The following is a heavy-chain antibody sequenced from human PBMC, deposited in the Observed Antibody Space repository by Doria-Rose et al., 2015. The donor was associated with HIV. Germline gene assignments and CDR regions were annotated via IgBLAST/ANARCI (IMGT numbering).Heavy chain of an antibody. Sequence: QVQLQESGPGLVKPSETLSLTCTVSGDSVSSHDYFWSWIRQPPGKGLEWVGYIYYSGNTNYNPSLESRVTISLDTSKDQFSLKLRSVTAADTAVYYCARDPTSISASGVRGAFDIWGRGTMVTVSS. V-gene: IGHV4-61*08. CDR1: GDSVSSHDYF. J-gene: IGHJ3*02. CDR3: ARDPTSISASGVRGAFDI. CDR2: IYYSGNT. D-gene: IGHD6-6*01.